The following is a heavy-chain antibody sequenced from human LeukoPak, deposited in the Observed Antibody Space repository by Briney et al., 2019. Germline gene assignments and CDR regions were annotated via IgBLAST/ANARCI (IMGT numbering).Heavy chain of an antibody. J-gene: IGHJ4*02. D-gene: IGHD2-15*01. CDR2: INPNSGGT. CDR1: GYTFTGYY. Sequence: ASVKVSCKASGYTFTGYYMHWVRQAPGQGLEWMGRINPNSGGTNYAQKFQGRVTMTRDTSISTAYMELSRLRSDDTAVYCCARNYCSGGSCYRGVDYWGQGTLVTVSS. CDR3: ARNYCSGGSCYRGVDY. V-gene: IGHV1-2*06.